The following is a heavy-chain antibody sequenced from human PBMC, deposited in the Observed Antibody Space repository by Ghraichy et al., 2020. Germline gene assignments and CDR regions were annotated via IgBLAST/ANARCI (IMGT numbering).Heavy chain of an antibody. V-gene: IGHV2-5*01. CDR3: AHARADRYYDFWGGYYDYYYYGMGV. J-gene: IGHJ6*02. CDR2: IYWNDDK. D-gene: IGHD3-3*01. Sequence: SGPTLVKPTQTLTLTCTFSGFSLSTSGVGVGWIRQPPGKALEWLALIYWNDDKRYSPSLKSRLTITKDTSKNQVVLTMTNMDPVDTATYYCAHARADRYYDFWGGYYDYYYYGMGVWGQGTTVTVSS. CDR1: GFSLSTSGVG.